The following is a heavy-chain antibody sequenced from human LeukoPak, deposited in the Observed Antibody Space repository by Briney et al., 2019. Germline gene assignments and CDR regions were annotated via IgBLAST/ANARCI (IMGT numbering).Heavy chain of an antibody. CDR2: TYYRSKWYN. Sequence: SQTLSLTCALSGDSVSSNSAAWNWIRQSPSRGLEWLGRTYYRSKWYNDYAVSVKSRITINPDTSKNQFSLQLNSVTPEDTAVYYCARSEVHYDYVWGSYRSNWFDPWGQGTLVTVSS. CDR3: ARSEVHYDYVWGSYRSNWFDP. CDR1: GDSVSSNSAA. J-gene: IGHJ5*02. D-gene: IGHD3-16*02. V-gene: IGHV6-1*01.